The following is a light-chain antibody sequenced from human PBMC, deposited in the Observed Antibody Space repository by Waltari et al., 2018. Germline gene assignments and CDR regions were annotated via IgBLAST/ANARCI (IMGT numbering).Light chain of an antibody. V-gene: IGKV1-39*01. CDR2: ATS. J-gene: IGKJ1*01. Sequence: DIQMTQSPSSLSAFVGARVIITCRASQSIGTSLNWYQQNPGKAPKLLIYATSTLQSGVPSRFSGSGSGTDFTLTISSLQPEDFATYSCHQNYSPPPTFGQGTKVEIK. CDR1: QSIGTS. CDR3: HQNYSPPPT.